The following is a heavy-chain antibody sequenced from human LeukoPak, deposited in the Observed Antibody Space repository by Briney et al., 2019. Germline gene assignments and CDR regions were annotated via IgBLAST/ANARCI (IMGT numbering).Heavy chain of an antibody. D-gene: IGHD4-17*01. CDR1: GFTFSNYG. J-gene: IGHJ4*02. CDR3: ARRVHDYGDYSLDY. V-gene: IGHV3-33*01. CDR2: IWSDGSNK. Sequence: GGSLRLSCAASGFTFSNYGMHWVRQAPGKGLEWVAVIWSDGSNKYYADSVKGRFTISRDNSKNTLYLQMNSLRAEDTAVYYCARRVHDYGDYSLDYWGQGTLVTVSS.